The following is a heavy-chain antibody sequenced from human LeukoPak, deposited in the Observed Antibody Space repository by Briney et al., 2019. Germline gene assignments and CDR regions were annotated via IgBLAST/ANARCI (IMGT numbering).Heavy chain of an antibody. J-gene: IGHJ4*02. CDR1: GXSISSTTYY. Sequence: PSETLSLTCTVSGXSISSTTYYWGWIRQPPGRGLEWIGNIYYSGSTYYNPSLKSRVTISVDTSKNQFSLKLSSVTAADTAVYYCARGFQWRDSWGQGTLVTVSS. CDR3: ARGFQWRDS. V-gene: IGHV4-39*01. D-gene: IGHD6-19*01. CDR2: IYYSGST.